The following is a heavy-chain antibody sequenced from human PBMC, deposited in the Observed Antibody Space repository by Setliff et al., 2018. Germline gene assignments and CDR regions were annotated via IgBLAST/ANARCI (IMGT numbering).Heavy chain of an antibody. CDR1: GYTFTGYY. CDR2: IIPSGGYA. D-gene: IGHD5-18*01. J-gene: IGHJ4*02. Sequence: ASVKVSCKASGYTFTGYYMHWVRQAPGQGLEWMGGIIPSGGYANYAQKFQGRVTMTRDTSTSTVYMELSSLRSEDTAVYYCARAPLESGYNYGQGHYFDYWGQGTLVTVSS. CDR3: ARAPLESGYNYGQGHYFDY. V-gene: IGHV1-46*01.